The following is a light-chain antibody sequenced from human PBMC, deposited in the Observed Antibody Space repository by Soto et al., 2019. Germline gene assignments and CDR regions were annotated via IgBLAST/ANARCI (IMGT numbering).Light chain of an antibody. J-gene: IGKJ5*01. Sequence: VMTQSPATLSVSPGERAPLSCRASQNLRSSLAWYQQKPGQAPRLLIYGASSRATGIPDRFSGSGSGTDFTLTISRLEPEDFAVYYCQQYGSSPPITFGQGTRLEIK. V-gene: IGKV3-20*01. CDR1: QNLRSS. CDR3: QQYGSSPPIT. CDR2: GAS.